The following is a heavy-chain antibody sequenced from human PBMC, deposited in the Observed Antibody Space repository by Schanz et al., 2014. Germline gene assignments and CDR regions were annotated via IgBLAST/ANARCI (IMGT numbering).Heavy chain of an antibody. CDR3: TRSTLWSYDV. CDR1: GYSISSGYY. CDR2: IYHSGTT. V-gene: IGHV4-38-2*02. D-gene: IGHD2-21*01. Sequence: QVQLQESGPGLVRPSETLSLTCTVSGYSISSGYYWDWIRQPPGKGLEWIGVIYHSGTTNYNPSLESRVTISVDKSKNQFSLILSSMTAADTAVYYCTRSTLWSYDVWGRGTMVIVSS. J-gene: IGHJ3*01.